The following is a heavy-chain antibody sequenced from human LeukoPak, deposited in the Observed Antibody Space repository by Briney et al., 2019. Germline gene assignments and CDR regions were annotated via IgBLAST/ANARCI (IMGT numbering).Heavy chain of an antibody. Sequence: SETLSLTCTVSGYSISSGYYWGWIRQPPGKGLEWIGSIYHSGSTYYNPSLKSRVTISVDTSKNQFSLKLSSVTAADPAVYYCANTGSLDYWGQGTLVTVSS. CDR2: IYHSGST. V-gene: IGHV4-38-2*02. CDR3: ANTGSLDY. D-gene: IGHD1-1*01. CDR1: GYSISSGYY. J-gene: IGHJ4*02.